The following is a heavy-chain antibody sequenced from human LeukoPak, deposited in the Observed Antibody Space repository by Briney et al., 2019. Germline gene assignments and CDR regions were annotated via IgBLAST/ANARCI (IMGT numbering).Heavy chain of an antibody. V-gene: IGHV4-34*01. D-gene: IGHD2-15*01. Sequence: SETLSPTCAVYGGSFSGYYWRWIREPPGKGLEWIGGINNSGSTNYNPSPKSPVTISVDTSKTQSSLKLTSVTAADTAVYYCARVRCSGGSCYSYYYYYGMDVWGKGTTVTVSS. J-gene: IGHJ6*04. CDR2: INNSGST. CDR1: GGSFSGYY. CDR3: ARVRCSGGSCYSYYYYYGMDV.